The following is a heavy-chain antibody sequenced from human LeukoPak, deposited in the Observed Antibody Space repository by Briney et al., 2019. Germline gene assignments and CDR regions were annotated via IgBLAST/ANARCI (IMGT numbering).Heavy chain of an antibody. V-gene: IGHV4-31*03. CDR3: ARAQAPSYGYDY. D-gene: IGHD5-18*01. CDR1: GGSISSGGYY. CDR2: IYYSGST. Sequence: SETLSLTCTVSGGSISSGGYYWSWIRQHPGKGLEWIGYIYYSGSTYYNPSLKSRVTISVGTSKNQFSLKLSSVTAADTAVYYCARAQAPSYGYDYWGQGTLVTVSS. J-gene: IGHJ4*02.